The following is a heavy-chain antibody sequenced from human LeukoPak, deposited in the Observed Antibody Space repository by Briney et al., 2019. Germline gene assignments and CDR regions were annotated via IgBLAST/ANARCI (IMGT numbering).Heavy chain of an antibody. Sequence: PSETLSLTCTVSGGSVSSGSYYWNWIRQPPGKRLEWIGYIYYSGSTNYNPSLKSRVTISVDTSKNQFSLKLSSVTAADTAVYYCARVSGTTNFWFDPWGQGTLVTVSS. D-gene: IGHD1-7*01. V-gene: IGHV4-61*01. J-gene: IGHJ5*02. CDR3: ARVSGTTNFWFDP. CDR1: GGSVSSGSYY. CDR2: IYYSGST.